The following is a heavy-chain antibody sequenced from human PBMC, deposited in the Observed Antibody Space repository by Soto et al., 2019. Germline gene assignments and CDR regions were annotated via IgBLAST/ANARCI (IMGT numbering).Heavy chain of an antibody. V-gene: IGHV1-46*01. J-gene: IGHJ6*02. CDR1: GYTFTSYY. D-gene: IGHD1-1*01. CDR2: INPSGGST. Sequence: ASVKVSCKASGYTFTSYYMHWVRQAPGQGLEWMGIINPSGGSTSYAQKFQGRVTMTRDTSTSTVYMELSSLRSEDTAVYYCARELENWILGYYYYGMDVWGQGTTVTVSS. CDR3: ARELENWILGYYYYGMDV.